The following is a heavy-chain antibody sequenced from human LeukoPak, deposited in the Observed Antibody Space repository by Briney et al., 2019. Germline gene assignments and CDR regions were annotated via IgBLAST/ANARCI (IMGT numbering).Heavy chain of an antibody. V-gene: IGHV1-2*02. J-gene: IGHJ4*02. CDR3: ATSFDLTSDWGTVAHFDY. CDR2: INPNSGGT. Sequence: ASVKVSCKASGYTFTGYYMRWVRQAPGQGLEWMGWINPNSGGTNYAQKFQGRVTMTRDTSISTAYMELSRLRSDDTAVYYCATSFDLTSDWGTVAHFDYWGQGTLVTVSS. D-gene: IGHD6-25*01. CDR1: GYTFTGYY.